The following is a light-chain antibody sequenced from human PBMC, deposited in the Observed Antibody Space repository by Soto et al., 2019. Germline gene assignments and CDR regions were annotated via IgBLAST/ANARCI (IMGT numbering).Light chain of an antibody. V-gene: IGKV3-20*01. J-gene: IGKJ3*01. CDR3: QQYGSSPRFT. CDR2: GAS. Sequence: ESVWTQSPGTLSLSPGERATLSCRASQSVSSSYLAWYQQKPGQAPRLLIYGASSRTTGIPDRFSGSGSGTDFTLTISRLEPEDFAVYYCQQYGSSPRFTFGPGTRVYIK. CDR1: QSVSSSY.